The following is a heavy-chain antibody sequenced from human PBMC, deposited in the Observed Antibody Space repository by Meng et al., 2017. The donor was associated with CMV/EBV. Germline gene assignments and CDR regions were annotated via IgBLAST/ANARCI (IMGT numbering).Heavy chain of an antibody. CDR1: GFTFSSYS. CDR3: ARESPIGVDI. V-gene: IGHV3-48*04. D-gene: IGHD2/OR15-2a*01. Sequence: GESLKISCAASGFTFSSYSMNWVRQAPGKGLEWVSYMSSSSSTIYYADSVKGRFTISRDNAKNSLYLQMNSLRAEDTAVYYCARESPIGVDIWGQGTMVTVSS. J-gene: IGHJ3*02. CDR2: MSSSSSTI.